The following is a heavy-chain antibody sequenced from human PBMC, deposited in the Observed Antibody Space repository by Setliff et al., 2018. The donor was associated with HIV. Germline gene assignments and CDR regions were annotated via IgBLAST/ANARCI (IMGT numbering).Heavy chain of an antibody. CDR1: GFTVSSNY. CDR3: ASPPHDYGDESLDY. V-gene: IGHV3-66*02. J-gene: IGHJ4*02. Sequence: GESLRLSCAASGFTVSSNYMSWVRQAPGKGLEWVSVIYSGGSTYYADSVKGRFTISRDNSKNTLYLQMNSLRAEDTAVYYCASPPHDYGDESLDYWGQGTLVTVSS. D-gene: IGHD4-17*01. CDR2: IYSGGST.